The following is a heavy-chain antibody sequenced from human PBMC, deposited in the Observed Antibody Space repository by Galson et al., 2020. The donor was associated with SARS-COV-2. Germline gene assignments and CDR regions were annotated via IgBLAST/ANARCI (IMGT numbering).Heavy chain of an antibody. V-gene: IGHV3-11*04. CDR1: GFTFSDYF. Sequence: NSGGSLRLSCAASGFTFSDYFMSWVRQAPGKGLEWVSYISSSGSYINYADSVKGRFTISRDNAKNSLNLQMNSLRVEDTAVYYCARVGDCSGGICYGAEYFQHWGQGTLVTGSS. J-gene: IGHJ1*01. D-gene: IGHD2-15*01. CDR2: ISSSGSYI. CDR3: ARVGDCSGGICYGAEYFQH.